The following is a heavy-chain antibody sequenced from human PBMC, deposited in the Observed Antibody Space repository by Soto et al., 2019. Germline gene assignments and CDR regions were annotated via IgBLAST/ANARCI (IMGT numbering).Heavy chain of an antibody. D-gene: IGHD3-10*01. CDR3: ARDRGSTMVRGVINGVDY. CDR2: ISYDGSNK. Sequence: QVQLVESGGGVVQPGRSLRLSCAASGFTFSSYAMHWVRQAPGKGLEWVAVISYDGSNKYYADSVKGRFTISRDNSKNTLYLKMNSLRAEDTAVYYCARDRGSTMVRGVINGVDYWGQGTLVTVSS. V-gene: IGHV3-30-3*01. J-gene: IGHJ4*02. CDR1: GFTFSSYA.